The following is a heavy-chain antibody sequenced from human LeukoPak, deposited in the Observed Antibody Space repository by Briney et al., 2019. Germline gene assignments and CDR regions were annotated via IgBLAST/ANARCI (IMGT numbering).Heavy chain of an antibody. CDR3: ARVMYYDILTRYSPWNY. CDR2: ISSSGSTI. V-gene: IGHV3-11*01. D-gene: IGHD3-9*01. CDR1: GSTFSDYY. J-gene: IGHJ4*02. Sequence: GGSLRLSCAASGSTFSDYYMSWIRQPPGKGLEWGSYISSSGSTIYYADSVKGRFTISRDNAKNSLYLQMNSMRAEDTAVYYCARVMYYDILTRYSPWNYWGQGTLVTVSS.